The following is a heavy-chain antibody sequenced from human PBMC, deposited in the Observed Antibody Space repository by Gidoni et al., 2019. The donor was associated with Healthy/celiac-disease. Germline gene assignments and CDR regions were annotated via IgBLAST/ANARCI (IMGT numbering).Heavy chain of an antibody. Sequence: QLQLQQWGAGLLKPSETLSLTCAVYGGSFSGYYWSWIRQPPGKGLEWIGEINHSGSTNYNPSLKSRVTISVDTSKNQFSLKLSSVTAADTAVYYCARDRVRRITIFGVASSYYFDYWGQGTLVTVSS. CDR1: GGSFSGYY. CDR3: ARDRVRRITIFGVASSYYFDY. CDR2: INHSGST. V-gene: IGHV4-34*01. D-gene: IGHD3-3*01. J-gene: IGHJ4*02.